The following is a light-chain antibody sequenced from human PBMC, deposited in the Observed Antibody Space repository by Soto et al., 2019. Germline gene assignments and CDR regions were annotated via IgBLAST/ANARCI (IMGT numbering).Light chain of an antibody. CDR1: SSDVGGYNY. V-gene: IGLV2-14*01. CDR3: ISYTRSNTLYVV. J-gene: IGLJ2*01. Sequence: SALTQPASVSGSPGQSITISCTGTSSDVGGYNYVSWYQQHPGKAPKLMIYDVSNRPSGVSNRFSGSKSGNTASLTISGLQAEDEADYYCISYTRSNTLYVVFGGGTKVTVL. CDR2: DVS.